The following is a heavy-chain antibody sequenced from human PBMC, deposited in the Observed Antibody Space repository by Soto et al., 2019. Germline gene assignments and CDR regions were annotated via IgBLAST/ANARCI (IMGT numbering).Heavy chain of an antibody. Sequence: QVQLVQSGAEVKKPGASVNVSCKASGYTFTVYYMHWVRQAPGQGLEWMGWINLKSGGTMYPQKFQGRVTMTWDTSMSTAYMALTRLRSDDTAVYYCARDLAKGGGSAGFDYWGQGTLVTVSS. CDR3: ARDLAKGGGSAGFDY. D-gene: IGHD1-26*01. J-gene: IGHJ4*02. CDR1: GYTFTVYY. CDR2: INLKSGGT. V-gene: IGHV1-2*02.